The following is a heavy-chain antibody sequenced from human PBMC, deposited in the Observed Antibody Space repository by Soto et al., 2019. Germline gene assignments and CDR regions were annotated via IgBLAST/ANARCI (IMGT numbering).Heavy chain of an antibody. CDR1: GATFSTNA. J-gene: IGHJ4*02. Sequence: QVQLVQSGAEVKKPGSSVKVSCKASGATFSTNAFSWVRQAPGQGLEWMGGIIPIFGTTDYAQKFQGRLTITADESESTAYMALRNLRSEDTAIYFCARSTTATLMREDYWGQGTLVTVSS. CDR3: ARSTTATLMREDY. CDR2: IIPIFGTT. V-gene: IGHV1-69*12. D-gene: IGHD4-4*01.